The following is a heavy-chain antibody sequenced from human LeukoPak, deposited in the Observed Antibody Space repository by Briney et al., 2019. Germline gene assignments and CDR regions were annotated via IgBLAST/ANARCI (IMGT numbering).Heavy chain of an antibody. J-gene: IGHJ3*02. V-gene: IGHV4-59*08. D-gene: IGHD3-10*01. CDR3: ASEMVRGVIGAFDI. CDR2: IYYSGST. CDR1: GGSISSYY. Sequence: PSETLSLTCTVSGGSISSYYWSWIRQPPGKGLEWIGYIYYSGSTNYNPSLKSRVTISVDTSKNQFPLKLSSVTAADTTVYYCASEMVRGVIGAFDIWGQGTMVTVSS.